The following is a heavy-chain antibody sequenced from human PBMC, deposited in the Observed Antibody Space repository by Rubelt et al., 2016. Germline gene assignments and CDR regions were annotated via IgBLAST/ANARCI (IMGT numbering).Heavy chain of an antibody. Sequence: GLEWVSAISGSGGSTYYADSVKGRFTISRDNSKNTLYLQMNSLRAEDTAVYYCAKDRGSSWTYGDGPPRFDYWGQGTLVTVSS. J-gene: IGHJ4*02. D-gene: IGHD6-13*01. V-gene: IGHV3-23*01. CDR2: ISGSGGST. CDR3: AKDRGSSWTYGDGPPRFDY.